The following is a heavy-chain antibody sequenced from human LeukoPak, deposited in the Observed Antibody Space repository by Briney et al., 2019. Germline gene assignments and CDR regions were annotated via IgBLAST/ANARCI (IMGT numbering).Heavy chain of an antibody. J-gene: IGHJ4*02. Sequence: PGGSLRLSCAASGFTFGDHAMSWVRQAPGKGLEWVGFIRGKVYGETTEYAASVQGRFTIPKDDSRTIAYLQMNSLKPEHTAVYYCARHSGSLDSWGQGTLVTVSS. D-gene: IGHD1-26*01. V-gene: IGHV3-49*04. CDR3: ARHSGSLDS. CDR1: GFTFGDHA. CDR2: IRGKVYGETT.